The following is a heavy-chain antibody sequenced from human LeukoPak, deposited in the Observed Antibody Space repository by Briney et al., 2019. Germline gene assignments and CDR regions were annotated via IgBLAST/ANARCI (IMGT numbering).Heavy chain of an antibody. D-gene: IGHD6-19*01. V-gene: IGHV4-59*08. CDR1: GGSISSYY. CDR2: IYYSGST. Sequence: PSETLSLTCTVSGGSISSYYWSWIRQPPGKGLEWIGYIYYSGSTNYNPSLKSRVTISVDTSKNQFSLKLSSVTAADTAVYYCARHEAVAEFDYWGQGTLVTVSS. CDR3: ARHEAVAEFDY. J-gene: IGHJ4*02.